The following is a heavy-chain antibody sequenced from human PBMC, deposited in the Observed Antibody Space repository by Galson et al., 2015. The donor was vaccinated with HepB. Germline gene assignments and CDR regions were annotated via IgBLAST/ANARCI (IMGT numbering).Heavy chain of an antibody. CDR1: GFTFSNYW. Sequence: SLRLSCAASGFTFSNYWMHWVRQAPEKGLVWVSRINSDGRSTRYADSVKGRFTISRDNAKNTLYLQMNSLRAEDTAIYYCAKDRYPHIGVAGHVNAFDVWGQGTVVTVSS. J-gene: IGHJ3*01. CDR2: INSDGRST. CDR3: AKDRYPHIGVAGHVNAFDV. D-gene: IGHD6-19*01. V-gene: IGHV3-74*01.